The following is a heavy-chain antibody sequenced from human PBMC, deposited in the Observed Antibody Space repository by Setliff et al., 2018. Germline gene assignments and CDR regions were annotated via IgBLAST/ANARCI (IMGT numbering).Heavy chain of an antibody. CDR1: GGSISVNNYY. CDR2: VRKSGDT. V-gene: IGHV4-39*01. D-gene: IGHD4-4*01. J-gene: IGHJ6*03. Sequence: PSETLSLTCTVSGGSISVNNYYWGWIRQPPGKGLEWIGNVRKSGDTFDNPSLKSRVTISVDTAKNQFSLTLRSVTATDTAIYYCARLDYSNYYYYYIDVWGTGTTVTVSS. CDR3: ARLDYSNYYYYYIDV.